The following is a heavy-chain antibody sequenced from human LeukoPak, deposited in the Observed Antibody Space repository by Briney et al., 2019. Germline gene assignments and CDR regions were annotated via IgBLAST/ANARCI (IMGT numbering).Heavy chain of an antibody. Sequence: PGASVTVSCKASGHTFTGYYMHWVRQAPGQGLEWMGWINPNSGGTNYARKFQGRVTMTRDTSISTAYMDLSRLRSDDTAVYYCARGVSGSYSFDYWGQGTLVTVSS. V-gene: IGHV1-2*02. J-gene: IGHJ4*02. CDR2: INPNSGGT. CDR1: GHTFTGYY. CDR3: ARGVSGSYSFDY. D-gene: IGHD1-26*01.